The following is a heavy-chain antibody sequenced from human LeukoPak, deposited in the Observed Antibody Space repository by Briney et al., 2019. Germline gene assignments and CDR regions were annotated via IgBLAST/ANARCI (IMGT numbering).Heavy chain of an antibody. J-gene: IGHJ4*02. D-gene: IGHD3-3*01. Sequence: GGSLRLSCAASGFTFSSYAMSWVRQAPGKGLEWVSAISGSGGSTYYADSVKGRFTIFRDNSKNTLYLQMNSLRAEDTAVYYCAKDRGDFWSGYYTYFSGAGPFDYWGQGTLVTVSS. CDR3: AKDRGDFWSGYYTYFSGAGPFDY. V-gene: IGHV3-23*01. CDR2: ISGSGGST. CDR1: GFTFSSYA.